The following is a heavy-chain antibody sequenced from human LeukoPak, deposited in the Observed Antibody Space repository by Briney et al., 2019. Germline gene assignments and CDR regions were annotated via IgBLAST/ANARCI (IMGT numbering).Heavy chain of an antibody. D-gene: IGHD4-17*01. CDR3: ARSTVRGFDY. CDR1: GGSISSGGYY. CDR2: IYYSGST. V-gene: IGHV4-31*03. Sequence: SETLSLTCTVSGGSISSGGYYWSWIRQHPGKGLEWIGHIYYSGSTYYNPSLKSRVTISVDTSKNQFSLKLSSVTAADTAVYYCARSTVRGFDYWGQGTLVTVSS. J-gene: IGHJ4*02.